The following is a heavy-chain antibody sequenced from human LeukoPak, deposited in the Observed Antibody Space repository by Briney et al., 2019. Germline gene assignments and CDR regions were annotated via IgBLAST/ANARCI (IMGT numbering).Heavy chain of an antibody. D-gene: IGHD6-19*01. CDR1: GGSFSDYY. CDR3: ARGLSYSSGLFNY. V-gene: IGHV4-34*01. J-gene: IGHJ4*02. CDR2: INHSGST. Sequence: SETLSLTCAVYGGSFSDYYWSWIRQPPGKGLEWIGEINHSGSTNYNPSLKSRVTISVDTSKNQFSLKLSSVTAADTAVYYCARGLSYSSGLFNYWGQGTLVTVSS.